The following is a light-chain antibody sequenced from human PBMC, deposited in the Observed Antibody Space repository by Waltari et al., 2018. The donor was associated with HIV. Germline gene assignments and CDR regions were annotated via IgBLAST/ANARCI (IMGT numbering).Light chain of an antibody. CDR3: MQGRHWPPYT. Sequence: DVVMSQSPLSLPVTLGQPASISCRSSQTLVYSDGNTYLNWFQQRPGQSPRRLSYNVSNRDSGVPDRFSGSGSGTHFTLKISRVEAEDVGVYYCMQGRHWPPYTFGQGTKLEIK. CDR1: QTLVYSDGNTY. J-gene: IGKJ2*01. V-gene: IGKV2-30*01. CDR2: NVS.